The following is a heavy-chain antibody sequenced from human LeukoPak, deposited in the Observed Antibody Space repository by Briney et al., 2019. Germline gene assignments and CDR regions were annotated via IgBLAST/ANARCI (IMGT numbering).Heavy chain of an antibody. J-gene: IGHJ4*02. CDR2: INPNSGGT. Sequence: ASVTVSCKASGYTFTGYYMHWVRQAPGQGLEWMGWINPNSGGTNYAQKFQGWVTMTRDTSISTVYMELSRLRSDDTAVYYCARDRGAYYYGSGSYYNLYYFDYWGQGTLVTVSS. D-gene: IGHD3-10*01. CDR1: GYTFTGYY. CDR3: ARDRGAYYYGSGSYYNLYYFDY. V-gene: IGHV1-2*04.